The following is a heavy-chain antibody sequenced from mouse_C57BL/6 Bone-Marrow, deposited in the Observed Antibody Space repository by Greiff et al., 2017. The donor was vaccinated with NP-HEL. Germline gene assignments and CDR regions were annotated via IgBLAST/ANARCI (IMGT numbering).Heavy chain of an antibody. CDR3: ARGVTTVVATHWYFDV. J-gene: IGHJ1*03. V-gene: IGHV3-1*01. Sequence: VQLKESGPGMVKPSQSLSLTCTVTGYSITSGYDWHWIRHFPGNQLEWMGYISYSGSTNYNPSLKSRISITHDTSKNHFFLKLNSVTTEDTATYYCARGVTTVVATHWYFDVWGTGTTVTVSS. CDR1: GYSITSGYD. D-gene: IGHD1-1*01. CDR2: ISYSGST.